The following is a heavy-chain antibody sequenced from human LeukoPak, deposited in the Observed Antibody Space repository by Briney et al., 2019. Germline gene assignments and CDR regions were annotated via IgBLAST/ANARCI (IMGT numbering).Heavy chain of an antibody. J-gene: IGHJ4*02. Sequence: GGSLRLSCAASGFTFSSYAMSWVRQAPGKGLEWVSVISGSGTSTYYADSVKGRFTISRDNSKNTLYLQMNSLRAEDTAVYYCAKIPRVSMIAVLITAYFDCWGQGTLVTVSS. V-gene: IGHV3-23*01. CDR3: AKIPRVSMIAVLITAYFDC. D-gene: IGHD3-22*01. CDR1: GFTFSSYA. CDR2: ISGSGTST.